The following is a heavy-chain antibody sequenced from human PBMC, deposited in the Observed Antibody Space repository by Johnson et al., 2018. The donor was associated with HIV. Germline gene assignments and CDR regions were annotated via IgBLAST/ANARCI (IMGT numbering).Heavy chain of an antibody. CDR2: IRYDGSNK. J-gene: IGHJ3*02. CDR3: AKTEDAFDI. Sequence: QVQLVESGGGVVQPGGSLRLSCAASGFTFSSYGMHWVRQAPGKGLEWVAFIRYDGSNKYYADSVKGRFTISIDNSKNTLYLQMNSLRAEDTAVYYCAKTEDAFDIWGQGTMVTVSS. CDR1: GFTFSSYG. V-gene: IGHV3-30*02.